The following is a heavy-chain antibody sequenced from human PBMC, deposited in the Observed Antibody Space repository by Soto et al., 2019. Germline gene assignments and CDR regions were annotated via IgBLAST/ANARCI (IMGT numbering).Heavy chain of an antibody. D-gene: IGHD1-1*01. Sequence: GSLRTVCTASGFTVSSYGMHGVRQAPGKGLEWVAVISYDGSNKYYADSVKGRFTISRDNSKNTLYLQMNSLRAEDTAVYYCAKDRWNSFDSWGHGTLVTVSS. CDR3: AKDRWNSFDS. CDR1: GFTVSSYG. V-gene: IGHV3-30*18. J-gene: IGHJ4*01. CDR2: ISYDGSNK.